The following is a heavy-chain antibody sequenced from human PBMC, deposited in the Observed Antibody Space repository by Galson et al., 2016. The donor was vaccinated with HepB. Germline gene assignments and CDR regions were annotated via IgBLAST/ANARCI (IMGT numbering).Heavy chain of an antibody. Sequence: SLRLSCAASGFTFSNYGFHWPRHTPAKGLEWVAFIYSDGSKIYYGNSVKGRFTISRDNSKHTVYLDMNSLRAEDTAVYYCARAHDGVLPLDYWGQGTLVTVSS. CDR1: GFTFSNYG. J-gene: IGHJ4*02. V-gene: IGHV3-33*01. CDR2: IYSDGSKI. D-gene: IGHD4-17*01. CDR3: ARAHDGVLPLDY.